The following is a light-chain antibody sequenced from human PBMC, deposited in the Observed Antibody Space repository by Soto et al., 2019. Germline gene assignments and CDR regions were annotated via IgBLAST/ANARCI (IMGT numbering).Light chain of an antibody. Sequence: EIVLTQSPGTLSLSPAERAALSCGTSQSISRSLAWYQQKPGQAPRLLISDASTRATGIPARFSGSGSGTEFTLTISSLQSEDFALYSCHQYNSWPPGTFGQGTK. J-gene: IGKJ2*01. V-gene: IGKV3-15*01. CDR2: DAS. CDR1: QSISRS. CDR3: HQYNSWPPGT.